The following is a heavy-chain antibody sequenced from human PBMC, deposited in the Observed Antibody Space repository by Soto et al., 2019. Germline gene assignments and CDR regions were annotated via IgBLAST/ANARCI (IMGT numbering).Heavy chain of an antibody. J-gene: IGHJ5*02. V-gene: IGHV1-2*02. Sequence: AASVKVSCKASGYTFTGYFMHWVRQAPGQGLEWMGWIHPYSGGADYAQSFQGRVTMTRDTSISTVYMELSRLRFDDTAVYYCARVIRGAYYNSPLDTWGQGTVVTVSS. CDR1: GYTFTGYF. CDR2: IHPYSGGA. D-gene: IGHD3-10*01. CDR3: ARVIRGAYYNSPLDT.